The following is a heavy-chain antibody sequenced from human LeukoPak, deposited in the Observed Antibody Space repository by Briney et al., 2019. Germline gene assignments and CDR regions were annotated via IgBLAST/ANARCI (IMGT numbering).Heavy chain of an antibody. CDR3: ASKTSYYDSSGYYSFDY. Sequence: SETLSLTCTVSGGSISSGGYYWSWIRQPPGKGLEWIGYICHSGSTYYNPSLKSRVTISVDRSKNQFSLKLSSVTAADTAVYYCASKTSYYDSSGYYSFDYWGRGTLVTVSS. V-gene: IGHV4-30-2*01. D-gene: IGHD3-22*01. J-gene: IGHJ4*02. CDR1: GGSISSGGYY. CDR2: ICHSGST.